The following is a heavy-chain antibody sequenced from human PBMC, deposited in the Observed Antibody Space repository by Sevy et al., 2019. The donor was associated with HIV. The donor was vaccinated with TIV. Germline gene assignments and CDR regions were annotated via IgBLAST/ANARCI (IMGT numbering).Heavy chain of an antibody. J-gene: IGHJ5*02. CDR1: GFTFDDYA. CDR2: ISWNSGSI. D-gene: IGHD6-19*01. CDR3: AKGGGQWLADNCFDP. Sequence: GGSLRLSCAASGFTFDDYAMHWVRQAPGKGLEWVSGISWNSGSIDYADSVKGRFTISRDNAKNSLYLQMNSLRAEDTALYYCAKGGGQWLADNCFDPWGQGTLVTVSS. V-gene: IGHV3-9*01.